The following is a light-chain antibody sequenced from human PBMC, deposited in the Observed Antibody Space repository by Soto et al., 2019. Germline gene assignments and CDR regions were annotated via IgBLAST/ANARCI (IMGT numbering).Light chain of an antibody. CDR3: QQANSFPLT. V-gene: IGKV3-20*01. J-gene: IGKJ4*01. CDR2: AAS. Sequence: IVLTQSPGTLSLSPGESATLSCRASQTVSGSYLAWYQQKPGQVPRLLMYAASSLQSGVPSRFGGSGSGTDFTLTISSLQPEDFATYYCQQANSFPLTFGGGTKVEIK. CDR1: QTVSGSY.